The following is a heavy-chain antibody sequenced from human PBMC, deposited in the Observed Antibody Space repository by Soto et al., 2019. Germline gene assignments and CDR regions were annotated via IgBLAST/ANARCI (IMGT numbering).Heavy chain of an antibody. CDR2: INPSGGST. CDR1: GYTLTSYY. CDR3: ARVNRLWFGELLRGNYYFDY. D-gene: IGHD3-10*01. Sequence: ASVKVSCKASGYTLTSYYMHWVRQAPGQGLEWMGIINPSGGSTSYAQKFQGRVTMTRDTSTSTVYMELSSLRSEDTAVYYCARVNRLWFGELLRGNYYFDYWGQGTLVTVSS. V-gene: IGHV1-46*01. J-gene: IGHJ4*02.